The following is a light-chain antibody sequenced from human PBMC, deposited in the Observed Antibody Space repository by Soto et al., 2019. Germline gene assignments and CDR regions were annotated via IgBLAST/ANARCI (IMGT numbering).Light chain of an antibody. J-gene: IGKJ2*01. Sequence: EIVLTQSPGTLSLSPGEGATLSCRSSQSVTSNCLAWYHQKPGQAPRLLIYAASSRLNGIPDRCSGSGSGTDFTLTISRLEPEDFAEYYCQQYGSSPYTFGQGTKLEIK. CDR3: QQYGSSPYT. V-gene: IGKV3-20*01. CDR1: QSVTSNC. CDR2: AAS.